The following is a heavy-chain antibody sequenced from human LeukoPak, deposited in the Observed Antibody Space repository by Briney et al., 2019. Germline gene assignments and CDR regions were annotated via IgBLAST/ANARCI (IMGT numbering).Heavy chain of an antibody. CDR3: ARDRGTNGDYHRGYFDY. Sequence: GGSLRLSCAASVFSFSSYGMHWVRQAPGKGLEWVALIWYDGSNKYYVDSVKGRFTISRDNSKNTLYLQMNSLRAEDTAVYYCARDRGTNGDYHRGYFDYWGQGTLVTVSS. V-gene: IGHV3-33*01. CDR2: IWYDGSNK. D-gene: IGHD1-1*01. CDR1: VFSFSSYG. J-gene: IGHJ4*02.